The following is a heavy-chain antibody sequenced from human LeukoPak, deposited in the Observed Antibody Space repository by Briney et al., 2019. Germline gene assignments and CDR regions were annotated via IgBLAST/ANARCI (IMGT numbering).Heavy chain of an antibody. D-gene: IGHD3-22*01. CDR1: GFSFSSRV. CDR2: ISGSGGDT. CDR3: AKDQNYESSGYYGGFDY. V-gene: IGHV3-23*01. Sequence: GGSLRLSCAASGFSFSSRVMHWVRQAPGKGLEWVSGISGSGGDTYYADSVKGRFTISRDNSKNTLNLQMNSLRAEDTALYYCAKDQNYESSGYYGGFDYWGQGTLVTVSS. J-gene: IGHJ4*02.